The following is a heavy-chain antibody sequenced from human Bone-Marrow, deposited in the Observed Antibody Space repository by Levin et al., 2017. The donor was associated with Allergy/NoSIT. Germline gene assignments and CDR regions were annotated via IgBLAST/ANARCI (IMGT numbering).Heavy chain of an antibody. J-gene: IGHJ6*02. V-gene: IGHV4-59*01. CDR1: GGSISSYY. D-gene: IGHD6-13*01. Sequence: PSETLSLTCTVSGGSISSYYWSWIRQAPGKGLEWIGFVFYAGITRYNPSLQSRVSISLGTSNNQFSLTLTSVTAADTAVYYCARDVGAAGSYFYGVDVWGPGTTVTVSS. CDR3: ARDVGAAGSYFYGVDV. CDR2: VFYAGIT.